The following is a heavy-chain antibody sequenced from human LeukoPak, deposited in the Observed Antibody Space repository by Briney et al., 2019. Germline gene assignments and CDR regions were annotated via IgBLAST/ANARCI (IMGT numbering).Heavy chain of an antibody. CDR2: IYWDDDK. CDR3: AHNNYFGSAYYYFDY. J-gene: IGHJ4*02. V-gene: IGHV2-5*02. Sequence: SGPTLMKPTQTLTLTCTFSGFSLSSSGVGVGWIRQPPGKALEWLALIYWDDDKRYSPSLKSRLTITRDTSKDQVVLTITNMDPVDTATYYCAHNNYFGSAYYYFDYWGQGTLVTVSS. D-gene: IGHD3-10*01. CDR1: GFSLSSSGVG.